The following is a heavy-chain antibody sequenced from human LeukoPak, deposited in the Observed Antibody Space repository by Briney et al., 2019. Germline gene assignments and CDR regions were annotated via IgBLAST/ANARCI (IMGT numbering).Heavy chain of an antibody. CDR3: AKEIAGSVYLAQLDY. Sequence: PGGSLRLSCAASGFTFSSYGMSWVRQAPGKGLEWVSAISGSGGSTYYADSVKGRFTISRDNSKNTLYLQMNSLRAEDTAVYYCAKEIAGSVYLAQLDYWGQGTLVTVSS. V-gene: IGHV3-23*01. CDR1: GFTFSSYG. J-gene: IGHJ4*02. D-gene: IGHD2-8*01. CDR2: ISGSGGST.